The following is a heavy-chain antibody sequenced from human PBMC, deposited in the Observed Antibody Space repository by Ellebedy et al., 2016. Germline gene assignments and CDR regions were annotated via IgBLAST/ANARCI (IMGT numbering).Heavy chain of an antibody. CDR2: IYYSGST. CDR3: ARGEGRDEINYYYYGMDV. J-gene: IGHJ6*02. Sequence: SETLSLTXAVYGGSFSSYYWSWIRQPPGKGLEWIGYIYYSGSTNYNPSLKSRVTISVDTSKNQFSLKLSSVTAADTAVYYCARGEGRDEINYYYYGMDVWGQGTTVTVSS. V-gene: IGHV4-59*01. CDR1: GGSFSSYY. D-gene: IGHD3-10*01.